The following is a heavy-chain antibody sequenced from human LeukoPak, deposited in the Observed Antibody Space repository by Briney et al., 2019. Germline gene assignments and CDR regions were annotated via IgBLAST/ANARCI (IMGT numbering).Heavy chain of an antibody. J-gene: IGHJ6*02. V-gene: IGHV4-34*01. CDR1: GESFSGYF. CDR2: INHSGST. Sequence: SETLSLTCAVYGESFSGYFWTWIRQPPKKGLEWIGEINHSGSTNYNPSLKSRVTISVDTSKNQFSLKVRSVTAADTAAYYCARGHVGSYVYYYYYGMDVWGQGTTVTVSS. CDR3: ARGHVGSYVYYYYYGMDV. D-gene: IGHD1-26*01.